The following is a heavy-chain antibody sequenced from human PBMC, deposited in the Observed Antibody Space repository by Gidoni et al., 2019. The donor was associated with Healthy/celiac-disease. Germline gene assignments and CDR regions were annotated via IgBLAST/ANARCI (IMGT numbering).Heavy chain of an antibody. CDR3: AGWLKGILTGPNRAIYGMDV. CDR2: INPSGGST. J-gene: IGHJ6*02. V-gene: IGHV1-46*03. CDR1: GYTFTSYY. Sequence: QVQLVQSGAEVKKPGASVKVSCKASGYTFTSYYMHWVRKAPGQGLEWMGIINPSGGSTSYAQKFQGRVTMTRDTSTSTVYMELSSLRSEDTAVYYCAGWLKGILTGPNRAIYGMDVWGQGTTVTVSS. D-gene: IGHD3-9*01.